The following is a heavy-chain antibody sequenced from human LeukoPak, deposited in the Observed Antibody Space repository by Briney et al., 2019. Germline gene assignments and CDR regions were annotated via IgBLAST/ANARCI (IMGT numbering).Heavy chain of an antibody. D-gene: IGHD4-17*01. Sequence: SQTLSVTCTVSVGSLSSGGYYWRWIRQHPGEGLEWIGCIYYSGTAYYHPSLTSRVTISVDTSKNQLSLKLSAETAADTAVYYCARSGTVTTWNYWGQGTLVTVSS. V-gene: IGHV4-31*03. CDR3: ARSGTVTTWNY. CDR1: VGSLSSGGYY. J-gene: IGHJ4*02. CDR2: IYYSGTA.